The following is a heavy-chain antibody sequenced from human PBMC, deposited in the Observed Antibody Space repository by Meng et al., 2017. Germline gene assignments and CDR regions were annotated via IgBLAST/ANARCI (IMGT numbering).Heavy chain of an antibody. Sequence: GESLKISCAASGFTFSSYSMNWVRQAPGKGLEWVSSISSSSSYIYYADSVKGRFTISRDNAKNSLYLQMNSLRAGDTAVYYCARAAEMATIDYYYYGMDVWGQGTTVTVSS. V-gene: IGHV3-21*01. CDR1: GFTFSSYS. J-gene: IGHJ6*02. CDR3: ARAAEMATIDYYYYGMDV. D-gene: IGHD5-24*01. CDR2: ISSSSSYI.